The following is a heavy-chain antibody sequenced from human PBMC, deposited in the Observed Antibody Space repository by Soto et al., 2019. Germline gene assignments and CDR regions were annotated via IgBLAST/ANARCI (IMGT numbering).Heavy chain of an antibody. Sequence: QVQLVESGGGVVQPGSSLRLSCAASGFTFSSYGMHWVRQAPGKGLEWVAVISYDGSNKYYADSVKGRFTISRDNSKNTLYLQMNSLRAEDTAVYYCAKALEWDRYDYYGMDVW. CDR3: AKALEWDRYDYYGMDV. V-gene: IGHV3-30*18. J-gene: IGHJ6*01. D-gene: IGHD3-3*01. CDR2: ISYDGSNK. CDR1: GFTFSSYG.